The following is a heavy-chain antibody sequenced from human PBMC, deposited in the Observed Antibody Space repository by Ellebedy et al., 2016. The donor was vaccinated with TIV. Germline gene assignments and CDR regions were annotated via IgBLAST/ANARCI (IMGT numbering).Heavy chain of an antibody. D-gene: IGHD2-2*01. CDR1: GGSISSFY. CDR3: ARQGVPAASALDY. J-gene: IGHJ4*02. V-gene: IGHV4-59*08. Sequence: MPSETLSLTCTVSGGSISSFYWSWIRQPPGKGLEWIGYIYYIGNTNSNPSLKSRVTISLDTSKNQFSLKLSSVTAADTAVYYCARQGVPAASALDYWGQGTLVTVSS. CDR2: IYYIGNT.